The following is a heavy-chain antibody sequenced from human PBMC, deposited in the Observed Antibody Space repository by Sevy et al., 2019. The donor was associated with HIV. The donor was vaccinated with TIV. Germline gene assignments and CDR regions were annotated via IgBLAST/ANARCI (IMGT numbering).Heavy chain of an antibody. CDR2: IKEDGSEE. CDR3: ASEYSFAAFFDY. Sequence: GGSLRLSCEGSGFIFNSYWMSWVRQAPGKGLEWVANIKEDGSEENYVDSVKGRFTVSRDNAKNSVYLEMNSLRVEDTAVYLCASEYSFAAFFDYWGQGTRVDVSS. V-gene: IGHV3-7*01. CDR1: GFIFNSYW. D-gene: IGHD5-12*01. J-gene: IGHJ4*02.